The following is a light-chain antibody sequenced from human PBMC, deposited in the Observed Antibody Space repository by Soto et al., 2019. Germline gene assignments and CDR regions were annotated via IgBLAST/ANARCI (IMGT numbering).Light chain of an antibody. CDR1: QSISSS. J-gene: IGKJ2*01. CDR2: AAS. V-gene: IGKV1-39*01. CDR3: QQSYSTPYT. Sequence: DIQMTQSPSSLSASVGDRVTIACRASQSISSSLNWYQQKPGKAPKLLMFAASSLQSGVPSRFSGSGSGTDFTLTISSLQPEDFATYYCQQSYSTPYTFGQGTKLEIK.